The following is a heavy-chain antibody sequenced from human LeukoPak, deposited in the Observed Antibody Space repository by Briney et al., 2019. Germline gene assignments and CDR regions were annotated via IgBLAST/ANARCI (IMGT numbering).Heavy chain of an antibody. V-gene: IGHV3-23*01. CDR2: ISGSGENT. CDR1: GFTFSRYA. J-gene: IGHJ4*02. CDR3: AKVGSSDF. Sequence: GGSLRLSCAASGFTFSRYAMSWVRQAPGKGLEWVSAISGSGENTFYADSVKGRFTISRDNSKDTLYLQMNSLRAEDTAVYYCAKVGSSDFWGQGTLVSVSS. D-gene: IGHD3-10*01.